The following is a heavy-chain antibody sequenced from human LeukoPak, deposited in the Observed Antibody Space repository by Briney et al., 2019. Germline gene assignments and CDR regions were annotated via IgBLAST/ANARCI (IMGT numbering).Heavy chain of an antibody. CDR2: SASTGRT. D-gene: IGHD6-13*01. Sequence: PGGSLRLSCAASGFTFSNYGMNWVRQAPGKGLEWVSGSASTGRTYYADSVKGRFTIYRDNSKNTLYLQMNSLRAEDTAVYFCARVGALSSSWLLYWGQGTLVTVSS. CDR1: GFTFSNYG. CDR3: ARVGALSSSWLLY. J-gene: IGHJ4*02. V-gene: IGHV3-23*01.